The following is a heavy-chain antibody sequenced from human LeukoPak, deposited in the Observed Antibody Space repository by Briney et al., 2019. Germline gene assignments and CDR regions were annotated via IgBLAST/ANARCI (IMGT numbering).Heavy chain of an antibody. Sequence: GRSLRLSCAASGFTFSSYGMHWVRQDPGKGLEWVAVISYDGSNKYYADSVKGRFTISRDNSKNTLYLQMNSLRAEDTAVYYCAKKMDYYDSSGDAFDIWGQGTMVTVSS. CDR2: ISYDGSNK. CDR3: AKKMDYYDSSGDAFDI. D-gene: IGHD3-22*01. CDR1: GFTFSSYG. V-gene: IGHV3-30*18. J-gene: IGHJ3*02.